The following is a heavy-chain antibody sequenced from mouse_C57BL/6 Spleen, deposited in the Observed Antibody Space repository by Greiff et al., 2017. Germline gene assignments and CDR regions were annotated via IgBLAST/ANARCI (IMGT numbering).Heavy chain of an antibody. D-gene: IGHD2-4*01. Sequence: EVQLVESGGGLVQPKGSLKLSCAASGFSFNTYAMNWVRQAPGKGLEWVARIRSKSNNYATYYADSVKDRFTISRDDSESMLYLQMNNLKTEDTAMYYCVRDENYYDYFDYWGQGTTLTVSS. CDR3: VRDENYYDYFDY. CDR1: GFSFNTYA. J-gene: IGHJ2*01. CDR2: IRSKSNNYAT. V-gene: IGHV10-1*01.